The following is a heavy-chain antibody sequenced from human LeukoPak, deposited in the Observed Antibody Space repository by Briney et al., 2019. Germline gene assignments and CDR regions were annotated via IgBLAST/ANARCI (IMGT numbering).Heavy chain of an antibody. CDR2: MNPNSGNT. D-gene: IGHD4-23*01. Sequence: GASVKVSCKASGYTFTSYDINWVRQATGQGLEWMGWMNPNSGNTGYAQKFQGRVTMTRNTSISTAYMELSSLRSEDTAVYYCARVGQVVSAWDYGGTDHDFDYWGQGILVTVSS. V-gene: IGHV1-8*01. CDR3: ARVGQVVSAWDYGGTDHDFDY. J-gene: IGHJ4*02. CDR1: GYTFTSYD.